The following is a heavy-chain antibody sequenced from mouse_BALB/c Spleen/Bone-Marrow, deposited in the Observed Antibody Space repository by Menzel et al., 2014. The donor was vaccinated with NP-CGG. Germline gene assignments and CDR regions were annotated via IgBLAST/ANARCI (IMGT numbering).Heavy chain of an antibody. CDR2: INPSSGYT. Sequence: QVQLQQSGAELARPGASVKMSCRASGYTFTTYTMHWAKQRPGQGLEWIGHINPSSGYTYYNQKFKDKATLTADKSSSAAYLQLSSLTSEDSAVYYCARVYGNYDAMDYWGQGTSVTVSS. D-gene: IGHD2-1*01. CDR3: ARVYGNYDAMDY. V-gene: IGHV1-4*01. CDR1: GYTFTTYT. J-gene: IGHJ4*01.